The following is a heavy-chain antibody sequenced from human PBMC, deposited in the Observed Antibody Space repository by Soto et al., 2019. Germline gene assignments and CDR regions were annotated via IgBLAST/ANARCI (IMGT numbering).Heavy chain of an antibody. D-gene: IGHD2-15*01. Sequence: LRLSCAASGFTFTNYAMNWVRQAPGKGLEWVSVISGSGESTYYADSVKGRFTISRDNSKNTLYLQMNSLRAEDTAVYFCAKDFGDIVVVVLAPYGMDVWGLGTTVTVSS. CDR1: GFTFTNYA. CDR3: AKDFGDIVVVVLAPYGMDV. CDR2: ISGSGEST. J-gene: IGHJ6*02. V-gene: IGHV3-23*01.